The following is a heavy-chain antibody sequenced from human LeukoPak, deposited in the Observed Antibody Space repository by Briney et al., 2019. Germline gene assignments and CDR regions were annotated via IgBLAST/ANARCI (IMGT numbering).Heavy chain of an antibody. V-gene: IGHV4-34*11. CDR2: IYYSGSP. CDR3: ARGRTYYYDSSGYFTIPTPFDY. Sequence: SETLSLTCAVYGGSFSGYYWSWIRQPPGKGLEWIGYIYYSGSPNYNPALKSRVNISVDTSKNQFSLKLSSVTAADTAVYYCARGRTYYYDSSGYFTIPTPFDYWGQGTLVTVSS. CDR1: GGSFSGYY. J-gene: IGHJ4*02. D-gene: IGHD3-22*01.